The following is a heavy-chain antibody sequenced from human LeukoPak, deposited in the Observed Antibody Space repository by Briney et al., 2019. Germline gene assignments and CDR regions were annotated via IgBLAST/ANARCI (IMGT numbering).Heavy chain of an antibody. Sequence: GGSLRLSCAASGFTLSNYWMHWVRQAPGTGLVWFSRIQSDGSATYNPSLVRGLSITSRNNAKNILYLQMTSLSAEETAVYYCASIVFGANSRGLDYWGQGILVTVSS. J-gene: IGHJ4*02. CDR3: ASIVFGANSRGLDY. CDR2: IQSDGSAT. CDR1: GFTLSNYW. D-gene: IGHD4/OR15-4a*01. V-gene: IGHV3-74*01.